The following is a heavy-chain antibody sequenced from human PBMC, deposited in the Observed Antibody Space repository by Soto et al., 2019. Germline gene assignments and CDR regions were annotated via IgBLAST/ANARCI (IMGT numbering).Heavy chain of an antibody. CDR2: TYYSGST. CDR1: GGSISSYY. Sequence: SETLSLTCTVSGGSISSYYWSWIRQPPGKGLEWIGYTYYSGSTNYNPSLKSRVTISVDTSKNQFSLKLSSVTAADTAVYYCARVRWTVAGPGHFDYWGQGTLVTVSS. J-gene: IGHJ4*02. CDR3: ARVRWTVAGPGHFDY. D-gene: IGHD6-19*01. V-gene: IGHV4-59*01.